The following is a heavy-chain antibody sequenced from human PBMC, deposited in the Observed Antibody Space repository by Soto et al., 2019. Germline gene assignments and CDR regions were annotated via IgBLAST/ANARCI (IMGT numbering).Heavy chain of an antibody. J-gene: IGHJ6*02. CDR1: GYTFTTYG. V-gene: IGHV1-18*01. D-gene: IGHD1-1*01. CDR3: ARVWVGTTFAYYYGMDV. Sequence: QVQLVQSGAEVKKPGASVKVSCKASGYTFTTYGINWVRQAPGQGLEWMGWISAYNGNTNYAQKLQGRVTMTTDTSQRTAYMGRMSLRSDDTAVYYCARVWVGTTFAYYYGMDVWGQGTTVTVSS. CDR2: ISAYNGNT.